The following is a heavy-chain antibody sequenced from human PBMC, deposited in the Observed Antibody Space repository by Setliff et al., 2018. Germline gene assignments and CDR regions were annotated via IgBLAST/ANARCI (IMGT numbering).Heavy chain of an antibody. Sequence: SETLSLTCNVSGDSISAASIMAWIRQPPGKGLEFIGYVYYSGAAKYDPSLESRAIMSVDASKNEISLKLKSVTAADTAVYYCARGGTFRYFDFWGQGAPVTVSS. CDR3: ARGGTFRYFDF. J-gene: IGHJ4*02. V-gene: IGHV4-59*01. CDR2: VYYSGAA. D-gene: IGHD5-12*01. CDR1: GDSISAAS.